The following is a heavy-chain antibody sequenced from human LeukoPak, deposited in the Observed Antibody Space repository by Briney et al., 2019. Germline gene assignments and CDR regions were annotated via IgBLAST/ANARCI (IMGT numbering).Heavy chain of an antibody. J-gene: IGHJ4*02. CDR3: AKDLRGRVLRYFDWPKIQTHFDY. CDR1: GFTFTSSA. CDR2: IVVGSGNT. Sequence: SGNLSCKASGFTFTSSAMQWVRQARGQRLEWVGWIVVGSGNTNYAQKFQERVPITRAVSTSTAYMELSSLRSEDTAVYYCAKDLRGRVLRYFDWPKIQTHFDYWGQGTLVTVSS. V-gene: IGHV1-58*02. D-gene: IGHD3-9*01.